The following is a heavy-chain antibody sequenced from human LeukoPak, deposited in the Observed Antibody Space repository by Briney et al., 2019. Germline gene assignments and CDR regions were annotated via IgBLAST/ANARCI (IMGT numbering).Heavy chain of an antibody. CDR2: ISAYNGNT. Sequence: GASVKVSCKASGYTFTSYGISWVRQAPGQGLEWMGWISAYNGNTNYAQKLQGRVTMTTDTSTSTAYMELRSPRSDDTAVYYCAREAYCGGDCYYFEHWGQGTLVTVSS. J-gene: IGHJ1*01. D-gene: IGHD2-21*02. CDR1: GYTFTSYG. CDR3: AREAYCGGDCYYFEH. V-gene: IGHV1-18*01.